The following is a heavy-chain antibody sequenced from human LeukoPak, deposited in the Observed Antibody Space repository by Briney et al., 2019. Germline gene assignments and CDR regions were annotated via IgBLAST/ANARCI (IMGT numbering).Heavy chain of an antibody. CDR2: INPSGGST. V-gene: IGHV1-46*01. CDR3: ARVDYYDSSGYYERVDY. Sequence: ASVKVSCKASGYTFTSYYMHWVRQAPGQGLEWMGIINPSGGSTSYAQKFQGRVTMTRDTSTSTVYMELSSLRSEDTAVYYCARVDYYDSSGYYERVDYWGQGTLVTVSS. D-gene: IGHD3-22*01. J-gene: IGHJ4*02. CDR1: GYTFTSYY.